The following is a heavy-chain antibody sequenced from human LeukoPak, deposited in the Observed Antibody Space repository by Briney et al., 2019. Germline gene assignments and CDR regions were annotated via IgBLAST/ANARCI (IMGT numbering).Heavy chain of an antibody. CDR3: ARDLASLSGGDYGGS. D-gene: IGHD2-21*02. CDR1: GFSVSDNY. V-gene: IGHV3-53*01. Sequence: GSLRLSCAASGFSVSDNYMSWVRQAPGKGLECVSVIYSGGSIYYADSVKGRFTISRDNSKNTLYLQMNSLRVEDSAVYYCARDLASLSGGDYGGSWGQGTLVTVSS. J-gene: IGHJ5*02. CDR2: IYSGGSI.